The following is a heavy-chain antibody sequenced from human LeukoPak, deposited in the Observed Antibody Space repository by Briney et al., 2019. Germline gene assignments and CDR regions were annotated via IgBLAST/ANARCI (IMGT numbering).Heavy chain of an antibody. CDR1: GGSINTDSYF. D-gene: IGHD5-12*01. Sequence: SETLSLTCTVSGGSINTDSYFWGWVRQPPGKGLEWIGSIYYSGSTYYNPSLKSRVTISVDTSKNQFSLKLSSVTAADTAVYYCARFIVATTTEGNGMDVWGQGTTVTVSS. V-gene: IGHV4-39*07. CDR3: ARFIVATTTEGNGMDV. J-gene: IGHJ6*02. CDR2: IYYSGST.